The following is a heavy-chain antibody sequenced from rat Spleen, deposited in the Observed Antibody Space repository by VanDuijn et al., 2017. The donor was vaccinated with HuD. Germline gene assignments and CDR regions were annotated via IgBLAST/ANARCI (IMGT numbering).Heavy chain of an antibody. Sequence: EVQLVESDGGLVQPGRSLKLSCAASGFTFSNYDMAWVRQAPTKGLEWVASISTSGGITYYPDSVKGRFTISRDNAKNTLYLQMDSLRSEDTATYYCATDSRDYFNYWGQGVLVTVSS. CDR1: GFTFSNYD. J-gene: IGHJ2*01. CDR2: ISTSGGIT. V-gene: IGHV5S13*01. CDR3: ATDSRDYFNY. D-gene: IGHD1-11*01.